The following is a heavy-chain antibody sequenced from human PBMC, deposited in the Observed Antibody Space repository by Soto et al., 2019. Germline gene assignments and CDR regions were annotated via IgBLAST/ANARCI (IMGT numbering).Heavy chain of an antibody. CDR3: APHPGGGGY. CDR1: GFTVSNNY. J-gene: IGHJ4*02. D-gene: IGHD3-10*01. Sequence: EVQLVESGGGLIQPGGSLRLSCAVSGFTVSNNYMSWVRQAPGKGLEGVSVIYSGGYTAYGDSVKGRFTISRNNSKNTPLLKIKTLGPEDPAGYFWAPHPGGGGYWGQGTLVTVSS. V-gene: IGHV3-53*01. CDR2: IYSGGYT.